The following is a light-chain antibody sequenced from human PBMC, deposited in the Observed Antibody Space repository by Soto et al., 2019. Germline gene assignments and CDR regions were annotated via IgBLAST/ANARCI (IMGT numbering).Light chain of an antibody. J-gene: IGLJ2*01. V-gene: IGLV4-69*01. CDR2: VNSDGSH. CDR1: SGHSNYA. Sequence: QLVLTQSPSASASLGASVKLTCTLSSGHSNYAIAWHQQLPEKGPRYLMKVNSDGSHSKGDGIPDRFSGSSSGAERYLTISSLQSEDEAYYYCQTWDTGIVLFGGGTKLTVL. CDR3: QTWDTGIVL.